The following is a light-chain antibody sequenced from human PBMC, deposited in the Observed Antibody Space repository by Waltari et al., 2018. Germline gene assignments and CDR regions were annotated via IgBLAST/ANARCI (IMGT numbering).Light chain of an antibody. CDR3: QQRKSYPLT. CDR2: KAS. J-gene: IGKJ4*01. Sequence: DIQLTQSPSSLPASVGDRVTITCQASQSISSYLAWYQQKPEKAPKLLIYKASSLQSGVPSRFSGSGSGTEFTLTISSLQPEDFAVYYCQQRKSYPLTFGGGTKVEIK. V-gene: IGKV1-9*01. CDR1: QSISSY.